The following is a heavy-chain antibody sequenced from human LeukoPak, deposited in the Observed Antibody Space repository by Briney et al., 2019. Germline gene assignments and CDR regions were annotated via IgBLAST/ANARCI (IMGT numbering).Heavy chain of an antibody. V-gene: IGHV3-30*02. D-gene: IGHD5-12*01. CDR1: GFTFSSYG. CDR2: IRYDGSNK. CDR3: AKDSDSGYDEIDY. Sequence: GGSLRLSCAASGFTFSSYGMHWVRQAPGKGLEWVAFIRYDGSNKYYADSEKGRFTISRDNSKNTLYLQMNSLRAEDTAVYYCAKDSDSGYDEIDYWGQGTLVTVSS. J-gene: IGHJ4*02.